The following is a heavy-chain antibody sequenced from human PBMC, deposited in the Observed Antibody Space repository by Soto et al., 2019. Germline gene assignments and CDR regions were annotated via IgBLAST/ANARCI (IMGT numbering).Heavy chain of an antibody. CDR3: ARGDWFQP. Sequence: KTSETLSLTCTVSGGSISSGDYYWNWIRQPPGKGLEWIGYIYYTGTTKYNPSLKSRATLSVDTAKNRFSLNLTSLTAADTAVYYCARGDWFQPGGQGNLVTVSX. CDR1: GGSISSGDYY. J-gene: IGHJ5*02. V-gene: IGHV4-30-4*01. CDR2: IYYTGTT.